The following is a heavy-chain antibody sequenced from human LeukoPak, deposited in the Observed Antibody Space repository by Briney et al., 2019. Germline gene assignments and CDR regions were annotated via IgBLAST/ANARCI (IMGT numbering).Heavy chain of an antibody. CDR1: GDSISRSQ. D-gene: IGHD1-26*01. CDR2: IYYGGGT. Sequence: SETLLHACPVSGDSISRSQWSWRRQPPGKGLEWIGYIYYGGGTNYNASLKNRVTISVDASKNQVSLQLNSLTAADTALYYCAATGPGYF. V-gene: IGHV4-59*01. CDR3: AATGPGYF. J-gene: IGHJ4*03.